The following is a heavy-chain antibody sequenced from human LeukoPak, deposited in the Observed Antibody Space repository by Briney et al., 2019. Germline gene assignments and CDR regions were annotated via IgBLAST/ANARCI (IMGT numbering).Heavy chain of an antibody. CDR1: GGSISSSSYY. J-gene: IGHJ3*02. CDR2: IYYSGST. Sequence: KASETLSLTCTVSGGSISSSSYYWGWIRQPPGKGLEWIGSIYYSGSTYYNPSLKSRVTISVDTSKNQFSLKLSSVTAADTAVYYWAAPGGIVVVPAAGGAFYIWGQGTMVTVSS. V-gene: IGHV4-39*01. D-gene: IGHD2-2*01. CDR3: AAPGGIVVVPAAGGAFYI.